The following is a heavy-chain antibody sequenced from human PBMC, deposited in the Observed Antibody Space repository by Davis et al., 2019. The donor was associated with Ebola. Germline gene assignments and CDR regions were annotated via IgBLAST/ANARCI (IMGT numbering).Heavy chain of an antibody. CDR1: GFIFRNYV. Sequence: GGSLRLSCETSGFIFRNYVMSWVRQAPGKGLEWVSTFGTGGDTYYAASVKGRFAISRDNSRGTLYLQMNSLRVEDTAIYYCVKDSSNIWFDVWGQGTLVTVSS. V-gene: IGHV3-23*01. CDR3: VKDSSNIWFDV. D-gene: IGHD2/OR15-2a*01. J-gene: IGHJ3*01. CDR2: FGTGGDT.